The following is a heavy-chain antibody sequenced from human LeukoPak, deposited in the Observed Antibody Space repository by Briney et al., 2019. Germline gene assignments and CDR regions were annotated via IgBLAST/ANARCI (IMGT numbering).Heavy chain of an antibody. D-gene: IGHD3-10*01. CDR1: GFTFSSYA. V-gene: IGHV3-23*01. J-gene: IGHJ2*01. CDR2: IGGSAIGGSGYNT. Sequence: PGGSLRLSCAASGFTFSSYAMSWVRQAPGKGLEWVTAIGGSAIGGSGYNTYYADSVRGRFAISRDSSKNTLYLQMNILRAEDTAVYYCARVGPLATRSAGHYYFDLWGRGTLVTVSS. CDR3: ARVGPLATRSAGHYYFDL.